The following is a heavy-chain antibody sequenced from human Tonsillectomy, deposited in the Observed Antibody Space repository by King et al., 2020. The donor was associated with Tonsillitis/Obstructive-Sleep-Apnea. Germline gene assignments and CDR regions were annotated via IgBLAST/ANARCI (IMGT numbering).Heavy chain of an antibody. CDR1: GFTFSSYE. D-gene: IGHD3-22*01. J-gene: IGHJ4*02. CDR3: ARTGSSGPFYY. V-gene: IGHV3-48*03. CDR2: ISSSGSTI. Sequence: VQLVESGGGLVQPGGSLRLSCAASGFTFSSYEMNWVRQAPGKGLEWVSYISSSGSTIYYADSVKGRFTISRDNAKNSLYLQMNSLRAEDTAVYYCARTGSSGPFYYWGQGTLVTVSS.